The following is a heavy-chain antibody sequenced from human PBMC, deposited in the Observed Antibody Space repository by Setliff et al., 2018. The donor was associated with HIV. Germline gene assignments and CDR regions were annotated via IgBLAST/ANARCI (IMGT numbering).Heavy chain of an antibody. CDR3: ARVGGSGSSSDGMDV. V-gene: IGHV3-13*01. D-gene: IGHD3-10*01. CDR2: IGTTGDT. CDR1: GFTFSGYD. J-gene: IGHJ6*04. Sequence: GASVKVSCAASGFTFSGYDMRWVRQATGKGLEWVSAIGTTGDTYYSGSVKGRFTISRENAKNSLYLQMNSLRAGDTAVYYCARVGGSGSSSDGMDVWGKGTTVTVSS.